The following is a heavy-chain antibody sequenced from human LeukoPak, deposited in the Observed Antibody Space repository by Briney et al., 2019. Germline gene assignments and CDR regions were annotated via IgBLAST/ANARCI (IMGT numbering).Heavy chain of an antibody. D-gene: IGHD4-11*01. J-gene: IGHJ4*02. Sequence: GASVKVSCKASGYTFTSYGINWVRQAPGQGLEWMGWISGYNGNTKNAQKLQGRVSMTTDTSTSTAYMELRSLRSDDTAVYYCARGIYSDYEDYFDYWGQGTLVTVSS. V-gene: IGHV1-18*01. CDR2: ISGYNGNT. CDR1: GYTFTSYG. CDR3: ARGIYSDYEDYFDY.